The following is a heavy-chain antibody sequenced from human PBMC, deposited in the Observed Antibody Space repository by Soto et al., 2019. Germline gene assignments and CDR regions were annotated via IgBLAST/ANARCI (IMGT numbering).Heavy chain of an antibody. D-gene: IGHD6-13*01. J-gene: IGHJ6*02. CDR1: GFTFSSYG. V-gene: IGHV3-33*01. CDR3: ARADGGYSSSWYAGYYYYGMDV. CDR2: IWNDGSNK. Sequence: QVQLVESGGGVVQPGRSLRLSCAASGFTFSSYGMHWVRQAPGKGLEWVAVIWNDGSNKYYADSVKGRFTISRDNSKNTLYLQMNSLRAEDTAVYYCARADGGYSSSWYAGYYYYGMDVWGQGTTVTVSS.